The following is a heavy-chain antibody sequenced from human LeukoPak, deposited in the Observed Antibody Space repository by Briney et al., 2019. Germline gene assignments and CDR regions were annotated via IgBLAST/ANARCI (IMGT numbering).Heavy chain of an antibody. D-gene: IGHD6-13*01. Sequence: SVKVSCKASGGTFSSYAISWVRQAPGQGLEWMGRIIPILGIANYAQKFQGRVTITADKSTSTAYMELSSLRSEDTAVCYCARAIRSIAAAGTGSGHYYYGMDVWGQGTTVTVSS. V-gene: IGHV1-69*04. CDR2: IIPILGIA. CDR3: ARAIRSIAAAGTGSGHYYYGMDV. J-gene: IGHJ6*02. CDR1: GGTFSSYA.